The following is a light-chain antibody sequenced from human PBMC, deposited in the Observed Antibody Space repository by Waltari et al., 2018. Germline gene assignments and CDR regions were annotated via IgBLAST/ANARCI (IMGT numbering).Light chain of an antibody. J-gene: IGKJ3*01. Sequence: IQMSQSPSSLSASVGDRVTITRRASQGISSYLNWYQQKPGKAPKLLIYYANSLASGVPSRFSGSGSGTEFTLTISSLQPEDFATYYCQQGNSYPFTFGPGTKLDIK. CDR3: QQGNSYPFT. CDR2: YAN. V-gene: IGKV1-13*02. CDR1: QGISSY.